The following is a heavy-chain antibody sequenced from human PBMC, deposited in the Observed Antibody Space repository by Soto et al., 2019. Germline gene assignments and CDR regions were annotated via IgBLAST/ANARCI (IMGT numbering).Heavy chain of an antibody. CDR1: GGSISSGGYY. V-gene: IGHV4-31*03. D-gene: IGHD3-9*01. J-gene: IGHJ6*02. CDR3: ARGSFDWLSHYYYYGMDV. Sequence: QVQLQESGPGLVKPSQTLSLTCTVSGGSISSGGYYWSWIRQHPGKGLEWIGYIYYSGSTYYNPSRKRRVTISVDTSKNQFSLKLSSVTAADTAVYYCARGSFDWLSHYYYYGMDVWGQGTTVTVSS. CDR2: IYYSGST.